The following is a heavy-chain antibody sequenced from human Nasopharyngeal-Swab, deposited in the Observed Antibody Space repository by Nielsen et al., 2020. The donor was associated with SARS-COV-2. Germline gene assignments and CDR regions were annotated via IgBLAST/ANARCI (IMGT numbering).Heavy chain of an antibody. V-gene: IGHV3-64*04. CDR3: AREIYGGKKDDAFDI. Sequence: GGSLRLSCSASGFTFSSYAMHWVRQAPGKGLEYVSAISSNGGSTYYADSVKGRFTISRDNSKNTLYLQMNSLRAEDTAVYYCAREIYGGKKDDAFDIWGQGTMVTVSS. D-gene: IGHD4-23*01. CDR2: ISSNGGST. J-gene: IGHJ3*02. CDR1: GFTFSSYA.